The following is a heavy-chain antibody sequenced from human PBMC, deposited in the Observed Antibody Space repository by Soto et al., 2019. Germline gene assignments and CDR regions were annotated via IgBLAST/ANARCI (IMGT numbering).Heavy chain of an antibody. Sequence: QVQLQESGPGLVKPSQTLSLTCTVSGGSISSGDNCWSWIRQTPGRGLEWIGHIYNGGSTYSNPSLRSRVSISVDTSKNQFSLDLSSVTAADTAVYYCAXXASGDKVDYWGQGALVTVSS. J-gene: IGHJ4*02. V-gene: IGHV4-30-4*01. D-gene: IGHD7-27*01. CDR2: IYNGGST. CDR1: GGSISSGDNC. CDR3: AXXASGDKVDY.